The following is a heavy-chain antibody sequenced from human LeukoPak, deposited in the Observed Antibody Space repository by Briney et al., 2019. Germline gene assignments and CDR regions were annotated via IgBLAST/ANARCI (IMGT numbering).Heavy chain of an antibody. CDR1: GFIVGNYN. Sequence: PGGSLRLSCAASGFIVGNYNMNWVRQAPGKGLEWVSFISESGSSIYYADSVKGRFTISRDNAKNSLYLQMNSLRDEDTAVYYCARGPLGWSDYWGQGILVTVSS. CDR3: ARGPLGWSDY. J-gene: IGHJ4*02. V-gene: IGHV3-48*02. CDR2: ISESGSSI. D-gene: IGHD1-26*01.